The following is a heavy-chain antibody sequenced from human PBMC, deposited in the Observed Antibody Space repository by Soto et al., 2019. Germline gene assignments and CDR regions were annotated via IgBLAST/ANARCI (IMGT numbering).Heavy chain of an antibody. D-gene: IGHD3-22*01. V-gene: IGHV1-69*13. J-gene: IGHJ4*02. Sequence: WASVKVSCKASGGTFSSYAISWVRQAPGQGLEWMGGIIPIFGTANYAQKFQGRVTITADESTSTAYMELSSLRSEDTAVYYCAPYYYDSSGYYVGYWGQGTLVTVSS. CDR2: IIPIFGTA. CDR1: GGTFSSYA. CDR3: APYYYDSSGYYVGY.